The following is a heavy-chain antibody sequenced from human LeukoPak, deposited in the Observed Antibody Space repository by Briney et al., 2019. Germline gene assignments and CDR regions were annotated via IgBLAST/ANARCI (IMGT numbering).Heavy chain of an antibody. D-gene: IGHD3-10*01. Sequence: GGSLRLSCAASGFTFSRYWMSWVRQAPGKGLEWVANIKQDGSEKYYVDSVKGRFTISRDNAKNSLYLQMNSLRAEDTAVYYCARVSRILLWFGELNWFDPWGQGTLVTVSS. CDR3: ARVSRILLWFGELNWFDP. CDR2: IKQDGSEK. CDR1: GFTFSRYW. V-gene: IGHV3-7*01. J-gene: IGHJ5*02.